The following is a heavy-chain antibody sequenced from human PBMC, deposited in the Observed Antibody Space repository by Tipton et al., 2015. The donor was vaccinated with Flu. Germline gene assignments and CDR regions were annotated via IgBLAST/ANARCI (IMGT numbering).Heavy chain of an antibody. Sequence: LRLSCTVSGDSINGYYWSWIRQSPGKGLEWIGYIYFSGSTSYIPSLKSRVIISVDTSKNQFSLKLRSVTAADTAVYYCARLRGGYRNDAFDIWGQGTMVTVSP. J-gene: IGHJ3*02. D-gene: IGHD5-24*01. CDR1: GDSINGYY. V-gene: IGHV4-59*12. CDR3: ARLRGGYRNDAFDI. CDR2: IYFSGST.